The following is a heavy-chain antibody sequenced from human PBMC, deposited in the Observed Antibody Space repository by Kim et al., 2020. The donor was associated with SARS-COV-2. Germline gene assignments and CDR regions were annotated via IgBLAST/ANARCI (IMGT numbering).Heavy chain of an antibody. D-gene: IGHD6-13*01. J-gene: IGHJ6*02. CDR1: GFTFSSYE. CDR3: ARDPYNSSYNYYGMDV. CDR2: ISSSGSTI. Sequence: GGSLRLSCAASGFTFSSYEMNWVRQAPGKGLEWVSYISSSGSTIYYADSVKGRFTISRDNAKNSLYLQMKSLRAEDTAVYYCARDPYNSSYNYYGMDVWGQGNTVTVSS. V-gene: IGHV3-48*03.